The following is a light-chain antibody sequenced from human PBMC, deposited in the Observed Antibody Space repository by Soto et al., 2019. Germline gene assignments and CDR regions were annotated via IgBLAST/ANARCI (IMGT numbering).Light chain of an antibody. CDR3: QQYYSYPWT. J-gene: IGKJ1*01. CDR1: QGISSY. CDR2: AAS. V-gene: IGKV1-8*01. Sequence: AIRMTQSPSSLSASTGDRVTITCRASQGISSYLAWYQQKPGKAPKLLIYAASTLQSGVPSRFSGSGSGTDFTLPISCLQSEDFSTYSCQQYYSYPWTFGQGTKVEIK.